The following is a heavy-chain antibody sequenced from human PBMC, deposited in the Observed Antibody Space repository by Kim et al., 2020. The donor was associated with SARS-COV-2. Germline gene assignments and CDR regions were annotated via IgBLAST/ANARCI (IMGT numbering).Heavy chain of an antibody. CDR2: VIPILGTA. CDR1: GDTLSSYT. V-gene: IGHV1-69*08. Sequence: SVKVSCKASGDTLSSYTITWVRQAPGQGLEWVGNVIPILGTANYAQRWQGRVTITADELTNTAYMELSGLRSDDTAVYYCAKQAGSLYGLDVWGQGPMV. J-gene: IGHJ3*01. CDR3: AKQAGSLYGLDV. D-gene: IGHD3-10*01.